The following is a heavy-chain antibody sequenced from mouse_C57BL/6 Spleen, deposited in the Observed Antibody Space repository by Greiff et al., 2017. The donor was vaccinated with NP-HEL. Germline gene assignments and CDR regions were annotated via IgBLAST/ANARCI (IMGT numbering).Heavy chain of an antibody. CDR1: GFTFSSYT. CDR3: ARQRSNYYAMDY. D-gene: IGHD2-5*01. V-gene: IGHV5-9*01. J-gene: IGHJ4*01. Sequence: EVQGVESGGGLVKPGGSLKLSCAASGFTFSSYTMSWVRQTPEKRLEWVATISGGGGNTYYPDSVKGRFTISRDNAKNTLYLQMSSLRSEDTALYYCARQRSNYYAMDYWGQGTSVTVSS. CDR2: ISGGGGNT.